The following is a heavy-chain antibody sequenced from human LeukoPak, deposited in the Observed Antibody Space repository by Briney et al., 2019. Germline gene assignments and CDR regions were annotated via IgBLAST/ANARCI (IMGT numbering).Heavy chain of an antibody. Sequence: SETLSLTCAVYGGSFSGYYWSWIRQPPGKGLEWIGEINHSGSTNYNPSLKSRVTISVDTSKNQFSLKLSSVTAADTAVYYCATKYSSSSYWGQGTLVTVSS. CDR2: INHSGST. J-gene: IGHJ4*02. V-gene: IGHV4-34*01. CDR1: GGSFSGYY. CDR3: ATKYSSSSY. D-gene: IGHD6-6*01.